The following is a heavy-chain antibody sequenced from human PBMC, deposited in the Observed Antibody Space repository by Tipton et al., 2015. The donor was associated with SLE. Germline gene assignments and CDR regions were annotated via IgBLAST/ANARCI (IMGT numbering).Heavy chain of an antibody. CDR3: ARAEFSSNWYMYWHFDL. Sequence: TLSLTCTVSGGSISSSAYYWGWIRQPPGKGLEWIGSIYYSGNTFYNPSLKSRVTISIDTSKNQFSLNLNSVTATDTAVYYCARAEFSSNWYMYWHFDLWGRGTLVTVSS. J-gene: IGHJ2*01. V-gene: IGHV4-39*01. CDR2: IYYSGNT. D-gene: IGHD6-13*01. CDR1: GGSISSSAYY.